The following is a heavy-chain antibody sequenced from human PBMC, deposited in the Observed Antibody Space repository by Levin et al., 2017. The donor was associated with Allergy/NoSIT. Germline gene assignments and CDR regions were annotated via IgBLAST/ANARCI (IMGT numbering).Heavy chain of an antibody. Sequence: PGFSLLLSFSSSFFTFRFYFFHCVCFSPCPFLFFFSLCSLSGRPTNYADSVKGRFTISRDNAENTLYLQMNSLRAEDTAFYYCARGLYGTSAYTMSNYWGQGILVTVSS. CDR1: FFTFRFYF. V-gene: IGHV3-74*01. CDR3: ARGLYGTSAYTMSNY. D-gene: IGHD3-22*01. J-gene: IGHJ4*02. CDR2: CSLSGRPT.